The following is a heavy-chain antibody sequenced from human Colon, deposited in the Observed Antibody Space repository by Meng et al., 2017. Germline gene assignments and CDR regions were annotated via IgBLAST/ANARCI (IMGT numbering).Heavy chain of an antibody. CDR2: IYTSGST. D-gene: IGHD4-17*01. V-gene: IGHV4-61*02. Sequence: LRLSCTVSGGSISSGSYYWSWIRQPAGKGLEWIGRIYTSGSTNYNPSLKSRVTISVDTSKNQFSLNLSSVTAADTAVYYCARGAVNTLNIHYWGQGTLVTVSS. CDR3: ARGAVNTLNIHY. J-gene: IGHJ4*02. CDR1: GGSISSGSYY.